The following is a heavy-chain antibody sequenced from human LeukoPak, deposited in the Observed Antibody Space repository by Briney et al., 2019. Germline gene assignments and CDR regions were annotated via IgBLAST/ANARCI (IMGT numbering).Heavy chain of an antibody. D-gene: IGHD2-15*01. CDR1: GYNFTTYW. V-gene: IGHV5-51*01. J-gene: IGHJ4*02. Sequence: GESLKISCKGSGYNFTTYWIAWVRQMPGKGLEWMGIINPGDSDFRYSPSFQGQVTISADKSITTAYLQWSSLKASDTAMYYCARGYCSGGTCRYVTKYFDYWGQGTLVTVSS. CDR2: INPGDSDF. CDR3: ARGYCSGGTCRYVTKYFDY.